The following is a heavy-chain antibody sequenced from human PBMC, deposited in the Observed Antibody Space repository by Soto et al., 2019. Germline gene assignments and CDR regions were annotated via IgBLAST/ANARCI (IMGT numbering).Heavy chain of an antibody. CDR2: INTGSGDT. V-gene: IGHV1-3*04. CDR3: ARVALSPVYYYYDMDV. D-gene: IGHD2-2*01. Sequence: QVQFVQSGAEVKKPGASVKVSCKTSGYIFTSYAIHWVRQAPGQRLEWMGWINTGSGDTKYSQKFQGRVTMTRDTSASIAYMELSSLKSEDTAIYYCARVALSPVYYYYDMDVWGQGTTVTVSS. J-gene: IGHJ6*02. CDR1: GYIFTSYA.